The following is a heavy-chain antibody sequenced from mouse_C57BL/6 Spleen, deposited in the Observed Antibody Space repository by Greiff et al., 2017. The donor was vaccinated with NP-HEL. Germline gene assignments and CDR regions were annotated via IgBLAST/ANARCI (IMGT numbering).Heavy chain of an antibody. CDR3: ARSEDYYGSSYRPWFAY. CDR1: GYTFTSYW. V-gene: IGHV1-69*01. CDR2: IDPSDSYT. J-gene: IGHJ3*01. D-gene: IGHD1-1*01. Sequence: QVQLQQPGAELVMPGASVKLSCKASGYTFTSYWMHWVKQRPEQGLEWIGEIDPSDSYTNYNQKFKGKSTLTVDKSSSTAYMQLSSLTSEDSAVYYCARSEDYYGSSYRPWFAYWGQGTLVTVSA.